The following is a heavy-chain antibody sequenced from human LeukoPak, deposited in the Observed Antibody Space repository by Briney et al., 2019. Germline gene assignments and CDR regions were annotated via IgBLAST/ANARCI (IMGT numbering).Heavy chain of an antibody. J-gene: IGHJ4*02. Sequence: ASVKVSCTASGYTFTSYGISWVRQAPGQGLEWMGWISAYNGNTNYAQKLQGRVTMTTDTSTSTAYMELRSLRSDDTAVYYCARDMGLDYYDSSGYYYVPRFDYWGQGTLVTVSS. CDR1: GYTFTSYG. CDR2: ISAYNGNT. CDR3: ARDMGLDYYDSSGYYYVPRFDY. D-gene: IGHD3-22*01. V-gene: IGHV1-18*01.